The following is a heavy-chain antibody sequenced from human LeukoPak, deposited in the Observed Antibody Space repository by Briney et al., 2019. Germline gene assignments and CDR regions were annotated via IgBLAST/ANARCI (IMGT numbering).Heavy chain of an antibody. J-gene: IGHJ3*02. CDR1: GGTFSSYA. D-gene: IGHD3-22*01. Sequence: SVKVSCKASGGTFSSYAISWVRQAPGQGLEWMGRIIPIFGTANYAQKLQGRVTITTDESTSTAYMELSSLRSEDTAVYYCARVSSPSSGYYLGPYGAFDIWGQGTMVTVSS. V-gene: IGHV1-69*05. CDR2: IIPIFGTA. CDR3: ARVSSPSSGYYLGPYGAFDI.